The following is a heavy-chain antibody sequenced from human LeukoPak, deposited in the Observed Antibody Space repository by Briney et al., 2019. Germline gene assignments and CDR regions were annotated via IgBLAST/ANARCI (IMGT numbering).Heavy chain of an antibody. Sequence: GGSLRLSCAASGFTFSNAWMSWVRQAPGKGLEWVANIKQDGSEKYYVDSVKGRFTISRDNAKNSLYLQMNSLRAEDTAVYYCAREGRLRFRSFDYWGQGTLVTVSS. CDR2: IKQDGSEK. CDR1: GFTFSNAW. D-gene: IGHD3-3*01. CDR3: AREGRLRFRSFDY. V-gene: IGHV3-7*01. J-gene: IGHJ4*02.